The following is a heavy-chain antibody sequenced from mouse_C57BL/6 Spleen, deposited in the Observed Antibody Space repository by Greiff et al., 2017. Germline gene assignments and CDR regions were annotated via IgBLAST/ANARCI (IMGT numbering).Heavy chain of an antibody. CDR3: ARGDYYAMDY. Sequence: DVHLVESGGGLVKPGGSLKLSCAASGFTFSDYGMHWVRQAPEKGLEWVAYISSGSSTIYYADIVKGRFTISRDNAKNTLFLQMTSLRSEDTAMYYCARGDYYAMDYWGQGTSVTVSS. CDR1: GFTFSDYG. V-gene: IGHV5-17*01. J-gene: IGHJ4*01. CDR2: ISSGSSTI.